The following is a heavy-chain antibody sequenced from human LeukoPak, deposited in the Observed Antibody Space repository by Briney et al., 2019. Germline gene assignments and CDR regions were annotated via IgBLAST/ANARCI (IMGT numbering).Heavy chain of an antibody. CDR1: GFTFSTYA. CDR3: ARDGFTDTILFDY. D-gene: IGHD5-18*01. Sequence: GGSLRLSCAASGFTFSTYAMHWVRQAPGKGLEWVAVISYDGSNKYYADSVKGRFTISRDNSKNTLYLDINSLRAEDTAVYYCARDGFTDTILFDYWGQGTLVTVSS. V-gene: IGHV3-30-3*01. CDR2: ISYDGSNK. J-gene: IGHJ4*02.